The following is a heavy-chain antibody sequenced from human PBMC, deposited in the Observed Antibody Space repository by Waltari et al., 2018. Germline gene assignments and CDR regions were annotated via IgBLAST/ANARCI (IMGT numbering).Heavy chain of an antibody. V-gene: IGHV3-7*04. D-gene: IGHD3-3*01. J-gene: IGHJ4*02. CDR2: INQDGET. CDR1: GSSLSDRC. CDR3: ASDPTLFGIRQNYFDS. Sequence: EAQLLESGGTLVRPGESLRLSCVVSGSSLSDRCMIWVRQAPGKGLEWVASINQDGETDYVDSVKGRFTISRDNAKNSLYLVLNTLGADDSGVYFCASDPTLFGIRQNYFDSWGQGTQVTVSS.